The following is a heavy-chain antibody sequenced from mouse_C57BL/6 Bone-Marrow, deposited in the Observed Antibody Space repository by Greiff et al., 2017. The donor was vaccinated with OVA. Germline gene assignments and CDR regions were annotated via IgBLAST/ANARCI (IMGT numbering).Heavy chain of an antibody. V-gene: IGHV1-72*01. J-gene: IGHJ1*03. CDR2: IDPNSGGT. D-gene: IGHD2-3*01. Sequence: VQLQQPGAELVKPGASVKLSCKASGYTFTSYWMHWVKQRPGRGLEWIGRIDPNSGGTKYNEKFKIKATLTLDKPSSTAYMQLSILTSEDSAVYYCAAIYDGYHWYFDVWGTGTTVTVSS. CDR3: AAIYDGYHWYFDV. CDR1: GYTFTSYW.